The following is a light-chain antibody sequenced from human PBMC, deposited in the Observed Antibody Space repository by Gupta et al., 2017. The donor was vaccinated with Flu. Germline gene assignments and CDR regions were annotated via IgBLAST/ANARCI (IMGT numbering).Light chain of an antibody. CDR1: SSDVGRSNS. CDR2: DVR. V-gene: IGLV2-14*01. Sequence: QSALTPPASVSGSPRQSLTISSTGTSSDVGRSNSVSWYHQHPAHAPNLLIYDVRTRPSRVSSRCSGSRSGDTASVTSAGVGAEDETDYYCSSDTSTSTIYVFGTGTKVTVL. CDR3: SSDTSTSTIYV. J-gene: IGLJ1*01.